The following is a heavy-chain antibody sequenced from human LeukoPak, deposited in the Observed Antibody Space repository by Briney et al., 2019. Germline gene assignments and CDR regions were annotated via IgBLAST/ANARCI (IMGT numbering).Heavy chain of an antibody. Sequence: SETLSLTCTVSGGSISYYYWSWIRQSPGKGLEWIGYIYYTGSNNYNPSLKTRVTISVDTSKNLFSLKLSSVTAADTAVYYCARGLRSNRIVVTASDYDYYYGMDVWGQGITVTVSS. V-gene: IGHV4-59*01. CDR1: GGSISYYY. J-gene: IGHJ6*02. CDR3: ARGLRSNRIVVTASDYDYYYGMDV. D-gene: IGHD2-21*02. CDR2: IYYTGSN.